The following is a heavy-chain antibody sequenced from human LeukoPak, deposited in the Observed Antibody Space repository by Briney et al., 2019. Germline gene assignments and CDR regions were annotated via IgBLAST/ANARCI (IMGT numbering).Heavy chain of an antibody. V-gene: IGHV3-30*02. D-gene: IGHD3-22*01. CDR2: IRYDGSNK. Sequence: PGGSLRLSCAASGFTFSSYGMHWVRQAPGKGLEWVAFIRYDGSNKYYADSVKGRFTISRDNSKNTLYLQMNSLRAEDTAVYYCASLPYYYDSSGQSDYWGQGTLVTVSS. J-gene: IGHJ4*02. CDR3: ASLPYYYDSSGQSDY. CDR1: GFTFSSYG.